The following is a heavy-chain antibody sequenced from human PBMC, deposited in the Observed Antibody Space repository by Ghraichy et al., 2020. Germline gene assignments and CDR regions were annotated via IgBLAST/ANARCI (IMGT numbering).Heavy chain of an antibody. V-gene: IGHV1-69*13. D-gene: IGHD1-26*01. CDR2: IIPIFGTA. CDR1: GGTFSSYA. J-gene: IGHJ4*02. Sequence: SVKVSCKASGGTFSSYAISWVRQAPGQGLEWMGGIIPIFGTANYAQKFQGRVTITADESTSTAYMELSSLRSEDTAVYYCAREGGIVGAYFDYWGQGTLVTVSS. CDR3: AREGGIVGAYFDY.